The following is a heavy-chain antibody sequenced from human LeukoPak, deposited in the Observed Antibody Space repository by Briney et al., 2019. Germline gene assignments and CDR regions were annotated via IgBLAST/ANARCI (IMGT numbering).Heavy chain of an antibody. Sequence: SETLSLTCTVSGDSIISGSYYRSWIRQPAGKGLEWIGRIYTSGSTDYNPSLKSRVTISVDTSKNQFSLKLSSVTAADTAVYYCARGRRYDFWSGYYSGWFDPWGQGTLVTVSS. CDR2: IYTSGST. D-gene: IGHD3-3*01. V-gene: IGHV4-61*02. J-gene: IGHJ5*02. CDR1: GDSIISGSYY. CDR3: ARGRRYDFWSGYYSGWFDP.